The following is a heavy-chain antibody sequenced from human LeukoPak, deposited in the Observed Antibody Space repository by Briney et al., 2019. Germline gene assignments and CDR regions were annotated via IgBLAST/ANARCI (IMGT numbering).Heavy chain of an antibody. J-gene: IGHJ4*02. CDR2: IYYSGST. CDR1: GGSISSYY. CDR3: ARVGHCSSTACSYRYFDY. V-gene: IGHV4-59*01. D-gene: IGHD2-2*01. Sequence: SETLSLTCTVSGGSISSYYRSWIRQPPGKGLEWIGNIYYSGSTNYNPSLKSRVTISVDTSKNQFSLKLSSVTAADTAVYYCARVGHCSSTACSYRYFDYWGQGALVTVSS.